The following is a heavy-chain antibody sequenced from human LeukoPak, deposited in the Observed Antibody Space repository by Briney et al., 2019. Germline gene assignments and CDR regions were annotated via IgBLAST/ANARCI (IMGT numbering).Heavy chain of an antibody. CDR1: GYSISSGYY. CDR2: IYHSGST. Sequence: PSETLSLTCTVSGYSISSGYYWGWIRQPPGKGLEWIGSIYHSGSTYYNPSLKSRVTISVNTSKNQFSLKLSSVTAADTAVYYCARALSITIFGVVIIGGNWFDPWGQGTLVTVSS. V-gene: IGHV4-38-2*02. J-gene: IGHJ5*02. D-gene: IGHD3-3*01. CDR3: ARALSITIFGVVIIGGNWFDP.